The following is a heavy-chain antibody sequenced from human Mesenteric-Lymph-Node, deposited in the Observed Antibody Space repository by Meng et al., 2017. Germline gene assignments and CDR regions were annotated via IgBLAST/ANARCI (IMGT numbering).Heavy chain of an antibody. Sequence: GESLKISCAASGFTFSYYAMHWVRQAPGKGLEYVSAISSNGGNTYYENSVKGRFTVSRDNSKNTLYLQMGSLRTDDMAVYYCARVMAGTTGLGDYWGQGTLVTAPQ. V-gene: IGHV3-64*01. CDR2: ISSNGGNT. CDR1: GFTFSYYA. J-gene: IGHJ4*02. CDR3: ARVMAGTTGLGDY. D-gene: IGHD1-1*01.